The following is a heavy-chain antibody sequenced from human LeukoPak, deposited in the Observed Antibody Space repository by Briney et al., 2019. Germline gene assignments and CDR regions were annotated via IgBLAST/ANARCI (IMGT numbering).Heavy chain of an antibody. V-gene: IGHV4-59*01. J-gene: IGHJ5*02. CDR3: VRVPSNYDWSGFDP. D-gene: IGHD3-3*01. CDR1: GGSISSYY. Sequence: SETLSLTCTVSGGSISSYYWSWIRQPPGKGLEWIGYIYYSGSTNYNPSLKSRVTISVDTSKNQFSLKLSSVTAADTAVYYCVRVPSNYDWSGFDPWGQGTLVTVSS. CDR2: IYYSGST.